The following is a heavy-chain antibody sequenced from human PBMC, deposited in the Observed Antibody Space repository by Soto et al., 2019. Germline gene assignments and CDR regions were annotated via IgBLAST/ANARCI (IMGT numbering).Heavy chain of an antibody. CDR3: AKDTYYHDSTGYYVFDY. J-gene: IGHJ4*02. CDR2: ISYDGTNK. D-gene: IGHD3-22*01. V-gene: IGHV3-30*18. Sequence: AGGSLRLSCAASGFIFSNYGVHWVRQAPGKGLEWVAVISYDGTNKHYADSVKGRFTISRDNSKNTVYLQMNNLRAEDTAVFYCAKDTYYHDSTGYYVFDYWGQGTLVTV. CDR1: GFIFSNYG.